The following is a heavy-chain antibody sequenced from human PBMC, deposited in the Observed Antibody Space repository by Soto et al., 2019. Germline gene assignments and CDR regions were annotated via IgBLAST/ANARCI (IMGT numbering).Heavy chain of an antibody. J-gene: IGHJ6*03. D-gene: IGHD5-12*01. Sequence: GGSLRLSCAASGFTFSSYAMSWVRQAPGKGLEWVSAISGSGGSTYYADSVKGRFTISRDNSKNTLYLQMNSLRAEDTAVYYCAKDRSRRESSGYAEGYYVDVWGKGTTVTVSS. CDR2: ISGSGGST. CDR1: GFTFSSYA. V-gene: IGHV3-23*01. CDR3: AKDRSRRESSGYAEGYYVDV.